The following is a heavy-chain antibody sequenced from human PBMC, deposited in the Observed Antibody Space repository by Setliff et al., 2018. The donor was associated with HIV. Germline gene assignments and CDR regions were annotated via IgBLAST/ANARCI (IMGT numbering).Heavy chain of an antibody. CDR2: ISTHNGDT. CDR3: ARYLGGNEFDV. Sequence: ASVKVSCKALGYSLPSYGFSWVRQAPGQGLEWVGWISTHNGDTSYAQKVQGRVTMTTDTLTMTTYMELTSPRSDDTAVYYCARYLGGNEFDVWGQGTKVTVSS. CDR1: GYSLPSYG. D-gene: IGHD3-10*01. V-gene: IGHV1-18*01. J-gene: IGHJ3*01.